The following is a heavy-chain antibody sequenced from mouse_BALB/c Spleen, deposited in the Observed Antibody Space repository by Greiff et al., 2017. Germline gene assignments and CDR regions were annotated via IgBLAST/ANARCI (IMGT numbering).Heavy chain of an antibody. J-gene: IGHJ4*01. CDR2: IDPSDSYT. CDR3: TRRDGSSYAMDY. V-gene: IGHV1S127*01. CDR1: GYTFTSYW. Sequence: VQLQQPGAELVKPGASVKMSCKASGYTFTSYWMHWVKQRPGQGLEWIGVIDPSDSYTSYNQKFKGKATLTVDTSSSTAYMQLSSLTSEDSAVYYCTRRDGSSYAMDYWGQGTSVTVSS. D-gene: IGHD1-1*01.